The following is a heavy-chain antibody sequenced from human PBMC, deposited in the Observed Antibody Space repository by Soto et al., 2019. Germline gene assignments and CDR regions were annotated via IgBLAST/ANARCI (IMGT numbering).Heavy chain of an antibody. CDR1: GGSFSGYY. CDR2: INHSGST. V-gene: IGHV4-34*01. J-gene: IGHJ4*02. D-gene: IGHD2-15*01. Sequence: QVQLQQWGAGLLKPSETLSLTCAVYGGSFSGYYWSWIRQPPGKGLEWIGEINHSGSTNYHPSLKSRVTISVDTSKNQFSLKLSSVTAADTAVYYCARGRRWLPDYWGQGTLVTVSS. CDR3: ARGRRWLPDY.